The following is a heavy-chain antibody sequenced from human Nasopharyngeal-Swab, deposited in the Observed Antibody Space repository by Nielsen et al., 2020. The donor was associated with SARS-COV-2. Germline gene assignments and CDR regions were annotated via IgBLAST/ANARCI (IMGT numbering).Heavy chain of an antibody. CDR2: IYYSVST. D-gene: IGHD5-12*01. Sequence: SETLSLTCTVSGGSISSYYWSWIRQPPGKGLEWIEYIYYSVSTNYNTSLKSRVTITVYTSKNQFSLMLSSVTASDTAVYYCARYISSYYWFDPWGQGTLVTVSS. J-gene: IGHJ5*02. V-gene: IGHV4-59*01. CDR1: GGSISSYY. CDR3: ARYISSYYWFDP.